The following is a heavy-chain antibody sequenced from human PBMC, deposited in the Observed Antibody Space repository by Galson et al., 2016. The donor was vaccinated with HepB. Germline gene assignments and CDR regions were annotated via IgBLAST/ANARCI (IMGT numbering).Heavy chain of an antibody. V-gene: IGHV5-51*01. D-gene: IGHD2-8*02. Sequence: QSGAEVKKPGESLKISCQVSGYSFTSYWIAWVRQMPGKGLEWMGMIYPGDSDTRYSPSFQGHVTISADVSISTAYLQWGSLKASDTAMYYCARRTGGTYFSAFDIWGQGTMVTVSS. CDR2: IYPGDSDT. J-gene: IGHJ3*02. CDR1: GYSFTSYW. CDR3: ARRTGGTYFSAFDI.